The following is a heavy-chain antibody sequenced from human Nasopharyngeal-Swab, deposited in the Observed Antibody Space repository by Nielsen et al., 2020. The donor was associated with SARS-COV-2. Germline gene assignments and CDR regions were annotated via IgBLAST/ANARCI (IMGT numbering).Heavy chain of an antibody. CDR2: ISYDGSNK. D-gene: IGHD6-19*01. CDR1: GFTFSSYS. J-gene: IGHJ6*03. CDR3: AKDFRSGWTSYYYYYMDV. Sequence: GESLKISCAASGFTFSSYSMNWVRQAPGKGLEWVAVISYDGSNKYYADSVKGRFTISRDNSKNTLYLQMNSLRAEDTAVYYCAKDFRSGWTSYYYYYMDVWGKGTTVTVSS. V-gene: IGHV3-30*18.